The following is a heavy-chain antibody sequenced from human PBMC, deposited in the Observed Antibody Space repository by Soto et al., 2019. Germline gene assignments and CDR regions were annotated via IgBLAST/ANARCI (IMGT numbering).Heavy chain of an antibody. CDR3: ARYVSGQLGFYYMDV. J-gene: IGHJ6*03. CDR2: INHSGST. V-gene: IGHV4-34*01. CDR1: GGSFSGYY. D-gene: IGHD6-6*01. Sequence: PSETLSLTCAVYGGSFSGYYWSWIRQPPGKGLEWIGEINHSGSTNYNPSLKSRVTISVDTSKNQFSLKLSSVTAADTAVYYCARYVSGQLGFYYMDVWGKGTTVTVSS.